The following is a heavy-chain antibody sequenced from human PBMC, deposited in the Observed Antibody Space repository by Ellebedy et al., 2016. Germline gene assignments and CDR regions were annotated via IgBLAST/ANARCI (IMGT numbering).Heavy chain of an antibody. J-gene: IGHJ3*02. Sequence: GESLKISXVASGFTVTNAYMTWVRQAPGKGLEWVSVIDSGGSSYYADSVKGRFTISRDSPKNTLYLQMNSLRAEDTAVYYCATRHYGGFDIWGRGTMVTVSS. V-gene: IGHV3-53*01. D-gene: IGHD4-23*01. CDR2: IDSGGSS. CDR3: ATRHYGGFDI. CDR1: GFTVTNAY.